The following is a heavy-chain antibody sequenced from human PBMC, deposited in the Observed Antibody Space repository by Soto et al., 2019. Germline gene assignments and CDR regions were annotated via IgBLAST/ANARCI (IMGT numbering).Heavy chain of an antibody. CDR3: ASGSTSYYYYGMDV. Sequence: GASVKVSCKASWYTFTSYDINWTREATGQGLEWMGWMYPNRGNTGYAQKFQGRVTMTRNTSISTAYKDVSSLRSEDTAVYYCASGSTSYYYYGMDVWGRGTTVTVSS. CDR2: MYPNRGNT. J-gene: IGHJ6*02. V-gene: IGHV1-8*01. CDR1: WYTFTSYD. D-gene: IGHD2-2*01.